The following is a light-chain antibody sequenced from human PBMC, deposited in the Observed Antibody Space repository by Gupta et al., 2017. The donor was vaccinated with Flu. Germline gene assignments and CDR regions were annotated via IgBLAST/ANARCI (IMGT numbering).Light chain of an antibody. V-gene: IGLV8-61*01. J-gene: IGLJ3*02. CDR2: NTD. CDR1: SGPVSSTYH. CDR3: LLHMGRGTSV. Sequence: QTVVTQEASLLVSPGGTVTLTCALSSGPVSSTYHPSWYQQTRGQPPRILIYNTDSRSSGVPDRFLGTIGRNKAPLIISVPEADDEGDYYCLLHMGRGTSVFGGGTKLTVL.